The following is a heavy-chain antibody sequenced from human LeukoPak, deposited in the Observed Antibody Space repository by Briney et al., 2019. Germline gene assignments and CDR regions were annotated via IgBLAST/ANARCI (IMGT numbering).Heavy chain of an antibody. J-gene: IGHJ4*02. CDR1: GGSFSGYY. CDR3: ARGREDYYDSSGYYDGYY. CDR2: INHSGST. Sequence: SETLSLTCAVYGGSFSGYYWSWIRQPPGKGLEWIGEINHSGSTNYNPSLKSRVTISVDTSKNQFSLKLSSVTAADTAVYYCARGREDYYDSSGYYDGYYWGQGTPVTVSS. V-gene: IGHV4-34*01. D-gene: IGHD3-22*01.